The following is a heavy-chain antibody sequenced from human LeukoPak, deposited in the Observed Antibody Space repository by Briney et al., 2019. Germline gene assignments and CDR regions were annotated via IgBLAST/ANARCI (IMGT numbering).Heavy chain of an antibody. CDR1: GFTFSNYE. Sequence: PGGSLRLSCAASGFTFSNYEMNWVRQAPGKGLEWVPYISGSGSNIYYSDSVKGRFTISRDNAKNSLYLQMNSLRAEDTAVYYCARDLAIVATLDLQLRWGQGTLVTVSS. D-gene: IGHD5-12*01. J-gene: IGHJ4*02. CDR2: ISGSGSNI. CDR3: ARDLAIVATLDLQLR. V-gene: IGHV3-48*03.